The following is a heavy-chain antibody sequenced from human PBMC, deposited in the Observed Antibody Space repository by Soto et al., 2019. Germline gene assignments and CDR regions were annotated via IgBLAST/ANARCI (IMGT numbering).Heavy chain of an antibody. D-gene: IGHD6-19*01. Sequence: GGSLRLSCAAYGFTFSSYAMSWVRQAPGKGLEWVSAISGSGGSTYYADSVKGRFTISRDNSKNTLYLQMNSLRAEDTAVYYCAKSPQEIYRSGWYSVDPWGQGTLVTVSS. V-gene: IGHV3-23*01. J-gene: IGHJ5*02. CDR3: AKSPQEIYRSGWYSVDP. CDR2: ISGSGGST. CDR1: GFTFSSYA.